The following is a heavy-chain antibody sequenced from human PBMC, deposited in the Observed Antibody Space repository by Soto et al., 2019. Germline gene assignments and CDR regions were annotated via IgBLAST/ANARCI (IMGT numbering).Heavy chain of an antibody. CDR3: ASSKMGLVSVLET. D-gene: IGHD2-8*01. CDR1: GDSIRSYF. Sequence: QVQLQASGPGLVKPSETLSLTCNVSGDSIRSYFWRWIRQPPGKGLEWIGYIPYIGGPTYNPSLKSRVTISIDKSKKQFSLCRTAVTAADKAVYYCASSKMGLVSVLETWRQGTLVNVS. V-gene: IGHV4-59*01. CDR2: IPYIGGP. J-gene: IGHJ5*02.